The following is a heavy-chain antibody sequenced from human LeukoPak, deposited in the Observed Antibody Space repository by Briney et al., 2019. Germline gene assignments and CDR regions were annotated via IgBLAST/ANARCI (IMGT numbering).Heavy chain of an antibody. CDR3: ARVMVRGTPPPEYYYYYYMDV. D-gene: IGHD3-10*01. V-gene: IGHV3-21*01. CDR2: ISSSSSYI. Sequence: PGGSLRLSCAASGFTFSSYSMNWVRQAPGKGLEWVSSISSSSSYIYYADSVKGRFTISRDNAKNSLYLQMNSLRAEDTAVYYCARVMVRGTPPPEYYYYYYMDVWGKGTTVTISS. CDR1: GFTFSSYS. J-gene: IGHJ6*03.